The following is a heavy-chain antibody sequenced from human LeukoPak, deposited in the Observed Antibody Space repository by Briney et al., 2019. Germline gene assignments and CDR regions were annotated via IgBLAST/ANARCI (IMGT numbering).Heavy chain of an antibody. J-gene: IGHJ4*02. Sequence: GGSLRLSCAASGFTFSSNWMSWVRQAPGKGLEWVANIKQDGSEKYYVDSVKGRFTISRDNAKNSLYLQMNSLRAEDTAVYYCARDFRVATAPFDYWGQGTLVTVSS. CDR1: GFTFSSNW. CDR3: ARDFRVATAPFDY. D-gene: IGHD5-18*01. CDR2: IKQDGSEK. V-gene: IGHV3-7*05.